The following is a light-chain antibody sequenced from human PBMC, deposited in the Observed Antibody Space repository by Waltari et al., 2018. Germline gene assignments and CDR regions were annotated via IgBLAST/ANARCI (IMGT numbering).Light chain of an antibody. Sequence: AIQMTQSPSSLSASIGDTVTITCRASQGVRSDLAWYQQKPGEAPNLLIYAASSVPSGVPSRFRGSGSGTDFTLTISSLQPEESATYYCLQDFDYPYTVAQGTKLEIK. CDR2: AAS. CDR3: LQDFDYPYT. CDR1: QGVRSD. J-gene: IGKJ2*01. V-gene: IGKV1-6*02.